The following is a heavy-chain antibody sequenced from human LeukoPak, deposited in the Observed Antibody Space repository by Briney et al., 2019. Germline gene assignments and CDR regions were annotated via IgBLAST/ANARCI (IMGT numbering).Heavy chain of an antibody. V-gene: IGHV3-23*01. Sequence: GGSMGLSCAASGFTFSSYTMSWVRQAPGMGLEWVSGITSSGTHTYYVDSVKGRFTISRDNSKNMLYVQMTSLRAEDTAIYYCGHPELPWGQGTLVTVSS. J-gene: IGHJ4*02. CDR2: ITSSGTHT. CDR3: GHPELP. CDR1: GFTFSSYT. D-gene: IGHD1-1*01.